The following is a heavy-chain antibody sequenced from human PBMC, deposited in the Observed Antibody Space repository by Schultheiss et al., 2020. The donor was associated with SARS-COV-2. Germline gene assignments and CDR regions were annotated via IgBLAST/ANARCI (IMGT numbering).Heavy chain of an antibody. V-gene: IGHV3-23*01. CDR2: ISGGGIII. J-gene: IGHJ3*02. CDR3: ANPPPGQGVFNI. CDR1: GFTFSDHY. D-gene: IGHD2-8*01. Sequence: GGSLRLSCAASGFTFSDHYMDWVRQAPGRGLEWVSTISGGGIIIYYADSVRGRFTITRDNFKNTVYLEMSSLRAEDTAIYYCANPPPGQGVFNIWGQGTVVTVSS.